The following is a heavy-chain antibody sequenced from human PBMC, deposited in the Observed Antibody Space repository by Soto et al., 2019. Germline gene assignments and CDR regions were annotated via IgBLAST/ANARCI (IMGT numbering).Heavy chain of an antibody. CDR2: INHSGSS. CDR1: GGSFSGFY. J-gene: IGHJ2*01. V-gene: IGHV4-34*01. CDR3: ARMAGPWYFDL. Sequence: SETLSLTCAVHGGSFSGFYWTWIRQPPGKGLEWIGEINHSGSSNYNPPLKSRVTMSLDTSRNQFSLSLNSVTAAGTAVYYCARMAGPWYFDLWGRGTLVTVSS.